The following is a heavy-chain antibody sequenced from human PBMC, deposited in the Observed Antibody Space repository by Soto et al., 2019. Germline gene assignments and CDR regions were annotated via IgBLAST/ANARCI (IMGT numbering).Heavy chain of an antibody. V-gene: IGHV4-30-4*01. CDR1: GGSIRGGRHY. Sequence: PSETLSLTCTVSGGSIRGGRHYWTWIRQSPAKGLEWIGYVDNSGSTYYTPSLKSRATTSLDTPKNQFSLQLRSVTDADTAVYFCARGRYFDMPVGWFLDLWGRGTLVTVSS. CDR2: VDNSGST. J-gene: IGHJ2*01. CDR3: ARGRYFDMPVGWFLDL. D-gene: IGHD3-9*01.